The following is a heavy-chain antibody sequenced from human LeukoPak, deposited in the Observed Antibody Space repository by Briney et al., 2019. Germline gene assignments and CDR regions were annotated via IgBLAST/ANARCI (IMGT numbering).Heavy chain of an antibody. CDR1: GFTFSSYG. J-gene: IGHJ4*02. CDR3: AKGLFMAAAGPLDY. V-gene: IGHV3-23*01. CDR2: ISGSAINT. D-gene: IGHD6-13*01. Sequence: GGSLRLSCAASGFTFSSYGMSWVRQAPGKGLEWVSGISGSAINTYYADSVKGRFTISRDNSRDTLFVQLSSLRGEDTAVYYCAKGLFMAAAGPLDYWGQGTLVTVSS.